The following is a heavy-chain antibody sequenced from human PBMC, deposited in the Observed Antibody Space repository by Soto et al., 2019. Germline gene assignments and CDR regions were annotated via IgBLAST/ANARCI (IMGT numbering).Heavy chain of an antibody. V-gene: IGHV1-18*01. CDR3: ARASPPPRE. Sequence: QVQLVQSGAEVKKPGASVKVSCKASGYTFTSYHITWVRQAPGQGLEWMGWISAYNGNTNYAQKLQGRVTMTTDTTTGTADMELRSLRSDDTAEYYCARASPPPREWGQGTLVTVSS. CDR1: GYTFTSYH. J-gene: IGHJ4*02. CDR2: ISAYNGNT.